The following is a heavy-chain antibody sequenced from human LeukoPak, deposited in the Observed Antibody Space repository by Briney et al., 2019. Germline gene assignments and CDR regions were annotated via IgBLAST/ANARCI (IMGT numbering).Heavy chain of an antibody. Sequence: GGSLRLSCVASGFTVSSNYMSWVRQAPGKGLEWVSIIYSGGSTYYADSVKGRFTISRDNSKNTLYLQVNSLRAEDTAVYYCASTMHFDFWSGYGYWGQGTLVTVSS. CDR2: IYSGGST. D-gene: IGHD3-3*01. V-gene: IGHV3-53*01. CDR1: GFTVSSNY. CDR3: ASTMHFDFWSGYGY. J-gene: IGHJ4*02.